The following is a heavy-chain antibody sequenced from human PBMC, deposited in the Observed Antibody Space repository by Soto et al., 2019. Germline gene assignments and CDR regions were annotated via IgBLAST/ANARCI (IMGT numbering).Heavy chain of an antibody. J-gene: IGHJ4*02. CDR1: GFTFSSYG. CDR3: ARDGLKRVATMILVEGTPGFDY. D-gene: IGHD3-22*01. CDR2: IWYDGSNK. V-gene: IGHV3-33*01. Sequence: QVQLVESGGGVVQPGRSLRLSCAASGFTFSSYGMHWVRQAPGKGLEWVAVIWYDGSNKYYADSVKGRFTISRDNSKNTLYLQMNSLRAEDTAVYYCARDGLKRVATMILVEGTPGFDYWGQGTLVTVSS.